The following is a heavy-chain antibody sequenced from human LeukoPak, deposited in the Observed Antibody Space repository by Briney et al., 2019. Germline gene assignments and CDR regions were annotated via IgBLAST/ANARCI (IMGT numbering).Heavy chain of an antibody. Sequence: GGSLRLSCAASGFTFSSYSMNWVRQAPGKGLEWVSYISTSSTTIYYADSVKGRFTISRDNAENSLYLQMNSLRAEDTAVYYCARAGYDDFWSGYYIVDYWGQGTLVTVFS. CDR2: ISTSSTTI. CDR1: GFTFSSYS. J-gene: IGHJ4*02. V-gene: IGHV3-48*01. D-gene: IGHD3-3*01. CDR3: ARAGYDDFWSGYYIVDY.